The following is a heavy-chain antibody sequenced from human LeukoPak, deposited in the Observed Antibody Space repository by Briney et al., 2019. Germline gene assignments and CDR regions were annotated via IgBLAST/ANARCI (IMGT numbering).Heavy chain of an antibody. CDR1: GYTFTSYY. J-gene: IGHJ4*02. D-gene: IGHD3-10*01. V-gene: IGHV1-46*01. CDR2: INPSGGST. CDR3: ARLSMVRGVIWRPYYFDY. Sequence: ASVQVSCKASGYTFTSYYMHWVRQAPGQGLEWMGIINPSGGSTSYAQKFQGRVTMTRDTSTSTVYMELSSLRSEDTAVYYCARLSMVRGVIWRPYYFDYWGQGTLVTVSS.